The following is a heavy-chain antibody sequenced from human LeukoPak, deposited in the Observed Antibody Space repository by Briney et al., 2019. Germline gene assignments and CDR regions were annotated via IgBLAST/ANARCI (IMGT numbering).Heavy chain of an antibody. D-gene: IGHD2-2*01. CDR3: AKGPSVPAAMEYADY. Sequence: PGGSLRLSCAASGFTFNFTFSDYYMNWIRQAPGKGLEWVSYISSSGSAIYYADSVKGRFTISRDNAKNSLYLQMNSLRAEDTAVYYCAKGPSVPAAMEYADYWGQGTLVTVSS. J-gene: IGHJ4*02. CDR1: GFTFNFTFSDYY. V-gene: IGHV3-11*04. CDR2: ISSSGSAI.